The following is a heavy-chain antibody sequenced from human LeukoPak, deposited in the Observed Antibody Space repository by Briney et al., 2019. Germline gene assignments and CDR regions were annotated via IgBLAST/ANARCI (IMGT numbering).Heavy chain of an antibody. D-gene: IGHD3-3*02. CDR1: GYSFTKLY. J-gene: IGHJ4*02. Sequence: ASVKVSCKTSGYSFTKLYIHWVGPAPGQGLEWMGMVNPSGGSTISAQKFQDRVNMTTETSTRTVYMEVTGLTSDDTDIYYCARAAFWGQGTQVTVSS. CDR2: VNPSGGST. V-gene: IGHV1-46*01. CDR3: ARAAF.